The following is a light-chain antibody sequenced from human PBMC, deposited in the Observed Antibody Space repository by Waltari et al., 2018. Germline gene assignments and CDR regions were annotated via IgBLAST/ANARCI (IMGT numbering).Light chain of an antibody. Sequence: DIVMTQSPDSLAVSLGERATINCKSSQSVLYSSNNKNYLAWYQQKQGQPPKLLIYWASTRESGVPDRVSGSGSGTDFTLTISSRQAEDVAVYYCQQYYSTLRTFGQGTKVEIK. CDR2: WAS. J-gene: IGKJ1*01. CDR3: QQYYSTLRT. CDR1: QSVLYSSNNKNY. V-gene: IGKV4-1*01.